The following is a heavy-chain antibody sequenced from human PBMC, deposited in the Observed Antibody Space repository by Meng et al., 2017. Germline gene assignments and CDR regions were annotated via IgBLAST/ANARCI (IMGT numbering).Heavy chain of an antibody. D-gene: IGHD6-13*01. J-gene: IGHJ1*01. CDR3: ARDGIAAAGTGRSYFQH. V-gene: IGHV4-39*07. CDR1: WRSISSSSYY. CDR2: IYYSGST. Sequence: GSAPVLVNPSETLSRTFPVSWRSISSSSYYWGWIRQPPGKGLEWIGSIYYSGSTYYNPSLKSRVTISVDTSKNQFSLKLSSVTAADTAVYYCARDGIAAAGTGRSYFQHWGQGTLVTVSS.